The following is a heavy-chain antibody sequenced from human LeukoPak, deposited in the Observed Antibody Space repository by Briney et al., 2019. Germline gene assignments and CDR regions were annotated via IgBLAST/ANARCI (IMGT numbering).Heavy chain of an antibody. Sequence: ASVKVSCKASGYTFTSYGLSWVRQAPGQGLEWMGWISAYNGNTNYTQKFQGRVTMTTDTSTSTAYMELRSLRSDDTAVYYCAREWSYDSSGYYYNYWGQGTLVTVSS. D-gene: IGHD3-22*01. V-gene: IGHV1-18*01. J-gene: IGHJ4*02. CDR3: AREWSYDSSGYYYNY. CDR2: ISAYNGNT. CDR1: GYTFTSYG.